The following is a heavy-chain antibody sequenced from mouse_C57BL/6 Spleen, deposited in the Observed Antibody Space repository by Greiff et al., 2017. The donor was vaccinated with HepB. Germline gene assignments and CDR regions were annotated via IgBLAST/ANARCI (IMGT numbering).Heavy chain of an antibody. CDR2: IYPGSGST. D-gene: IGHD2-3*01. CDR1: GYTFTSYW. CDR3: ARRMGAMDY. J-gene: IGHJ4*01. V-gene: IGHV1-55*01. Sequence: QVHVKQPGAELVKPGASVKMSCKASGYTFTSYWITWVKQRPGQGLEWIGDIYPGSGSTNYNEKFKSKATLTVDTSSSTAYMQLSSLTSEDSAVYYCARRMGAMDYWGQGTSVTVSS.